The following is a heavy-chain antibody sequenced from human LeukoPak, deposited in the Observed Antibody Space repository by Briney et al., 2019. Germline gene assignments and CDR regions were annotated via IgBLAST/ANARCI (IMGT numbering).Heavy chain of an antibody. V-gene: IGHV4-34*01. CDR2: INHSGST. CDR3: ARAGYYYDSSGYYSGPPDY. Sequence: SETLSLTCAGYGGSFSGYYWSWIRQPPGKGMEWIGEINHSGSTNYNPSLKSRVTISVDTSKNQFSLKLSSVTAADTAVYYCARAGYYYDSSGYYSGPPDYWGQGTLVTVSS. J-gene: IGHJ4*02. CDR1: GGSFSGYY. D-gene: IGHD3-22*01.